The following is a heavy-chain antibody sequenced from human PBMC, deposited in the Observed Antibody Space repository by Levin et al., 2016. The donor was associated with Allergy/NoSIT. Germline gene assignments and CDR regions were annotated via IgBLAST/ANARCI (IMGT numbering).Heavy chain of an antibody. V-gene: IGHV3-23*01. Sequence: GESLKISCAASGFIFSNYAMTWVRRAPGKGLEWVSTINDNGATTYYADSARGRFTISRDNSRNMLFVQMNSLGTEDTAVYYCAKQFASGNYNNFPDYWGQGTLVTVSS. D-gene: IGHD3-10*01. CDR3: AKQFASGNYNNFPDY. CDR1: GFIFSNYA. CDR2: INDNGATT. J-gene: IGHJ4*02.